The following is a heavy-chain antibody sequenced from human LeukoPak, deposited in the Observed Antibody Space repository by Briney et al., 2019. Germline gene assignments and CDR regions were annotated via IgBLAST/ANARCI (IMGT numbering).Heavy chain of an antibody. J-gene: IGHJ3*02. CDR2: MKQDGSEK. D-gene: IGHD3-22*01. CDR1: GFTFSIYW. Sequence: GGSLRLSCAASGFTFSIYWMSWVRQAPGKGLEWVANMKQDGSEKYYVDSVKGRFSISRDNSKNTLYLQMNSLRAEDTAIYYCAKVRMITMIAYDAFDIWGQGSMVTVSS. V-gene: IGHV3-7*03. CDR3: AKVRMITMIAYDAFDI.